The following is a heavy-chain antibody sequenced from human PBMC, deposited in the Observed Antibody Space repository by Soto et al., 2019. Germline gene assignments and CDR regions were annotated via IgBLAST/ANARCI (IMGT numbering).Heavy chain of an antibody. CDR3: ARDLLAVTHWYFDL. J-gene: IGHJ2*01. CDR2: IKQDGSEK. D-gene: IGHD4-17*01. V-gene: IGHV3-7*01. CDR1: GFTFSSYW. Sequence: GGSLRLSCAASGFTFSSYWMSWVRQAPGKGLEWVANIKQDGSEKYYVDSVKGRFTISRDNAKNSLYLQMNSLRAEDTAVYYCARDLLAVTHWYFDLWGRGTLVTVSS.